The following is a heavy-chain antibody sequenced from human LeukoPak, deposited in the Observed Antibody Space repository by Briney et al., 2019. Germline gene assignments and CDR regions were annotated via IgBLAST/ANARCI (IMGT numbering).Heavy chain of an antibody. Sequence: GGSLRLSCAASGFTFSNAWMSWVRQAPGKGLEWVGLIKSKTDGGTTDYAAPVKGRFTISRDDSKNTLYLQMNSLKTEDTAVYYCTTDLSIYDILTGYHDYWGQGTLVTVSS. J-gene: IGHJ4*02. CDR2: IKSKTDGGTT. D-gene: IGHD3-9*01. V-gene: IGHV3-15*01. CDR3: TTDLSIYDILTGYHDY. CDR1: GFTFSNAW.